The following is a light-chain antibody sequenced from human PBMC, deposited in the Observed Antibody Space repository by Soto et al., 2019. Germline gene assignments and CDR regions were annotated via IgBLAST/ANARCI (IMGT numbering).Light chain of an antibody. CDR1: QGISSN. CDR2: AAS. Sequence: DIQLTQSPSFLSASVGDRVTITCRASQGISSNLAWYQQKPGKAPKLLIYAASTLQSGVPSRFSGSGSGTEFTLPISSLQPEDFATYYCQQLNSDLFNFGPGTKVDIK. J-gene: IGKJ3*01. CDR3: QQLNSDLFN. V-gene: IGKV1-9*01.